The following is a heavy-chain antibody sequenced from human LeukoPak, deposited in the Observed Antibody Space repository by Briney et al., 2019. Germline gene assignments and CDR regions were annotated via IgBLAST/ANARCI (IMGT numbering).Heavy chain of an antibody. CDR1: GFTFDDYA. CDR3: AKDMRSIAAAGSYFDY. V-gene: IGHV3-9*01. CDR2: ISWNSGSI. D-gene: IGHD6-13*01. Sequence: GGSLRLSCAASGFTFDDYAMHWVRQAPGKGLEWVSGISWNSGSIGYADSVKGRFTISRDNAKNSLYLQMNSLRAEDTALYYCAKDMRSIAAAGSYFDYWGQGTLVTVSS. J-gene: IGHJ4*02.